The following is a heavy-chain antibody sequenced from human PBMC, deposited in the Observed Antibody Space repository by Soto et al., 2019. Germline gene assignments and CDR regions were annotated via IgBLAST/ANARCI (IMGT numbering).Heavy chain of an antibody. CDR3: AAGEASSRNLAPYYLDF. V-gene: IGHV4-59*01. CDR1: GGSMRNYF. Sequence: SETLSLTCTVSGGSMRNYFWTWIRQPPWKGLEWIGYVHYSGTTSFFPSYNPSLRSRVTISEDTSKNQFSLKLLSVTTADTAVYFCAAGEASSRNLAPYYLDFWGQGTLVTVSS. CDR2: VHYSGTT. J-gene: IGHJ4*02. D-gene: IGHD6-13*01.